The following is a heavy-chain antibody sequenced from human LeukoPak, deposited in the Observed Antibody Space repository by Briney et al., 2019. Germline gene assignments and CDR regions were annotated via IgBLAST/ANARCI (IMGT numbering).Heavy chain of an antibody. V-gene: IGHV3-23*01. J-gene: IGHJ3*02. CDR1: GFTFSSYA. CDR2: ISGSGGGT. Sequence: TGGSLRLSCAASGFTFSSYAMSWVRQAPGKGLEWVSAISGSGGGTYYADSVKGRFTISRDNAKNSLYLQMNSLRAEDTAMYYCARTLAFDIWGQGTLVTVSS. CDR3: ARTLAFDI.